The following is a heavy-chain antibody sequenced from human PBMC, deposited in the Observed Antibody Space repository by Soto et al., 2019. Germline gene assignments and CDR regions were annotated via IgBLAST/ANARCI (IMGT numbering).Heavy chain of an antibody. CDR1: GDSISNSRFY. CDR2: IYHTGNA. D-gene: IGHD3-22*01. CDR3: ARDFFDSSDYTTNWFDP. V-gene: IGHV4-39*01. Sequence: SETLSLICSVSGDSISNSRFYWAWIRQPPGEGLEWIGSIYHTGNAYYNPSLKSRVTISVDTSKNQFSLKLTSVTAADAALYYCARDFFDSSDYTTNWFDPWGQGTLVTVSS. J-gene: IGHJ5*02.